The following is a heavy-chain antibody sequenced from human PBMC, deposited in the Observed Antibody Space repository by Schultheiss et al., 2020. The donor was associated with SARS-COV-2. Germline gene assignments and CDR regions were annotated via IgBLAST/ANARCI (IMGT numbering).Heavy chain of an antibody. V-gene: IGHV3-30*01. J-gene: IGHJ6*03. D-gene: IGHD2-2*02. CDR1: GFTFSSYA. Sequence: GGSLRLSCAASGFTFSSYAMSWVRQAPGKGLEWVAVISYDGSNKYYADSVKGRFTISRDNSKNTLYLQMNSLRAEDTAVYYCARSGVVVPAAIQGIADYYYYYMDVWGKGTTVTVSS. CDR2: ISYDGSNK. CDR3: ARSGVVVPAAIQGIADYYYYYMDV.